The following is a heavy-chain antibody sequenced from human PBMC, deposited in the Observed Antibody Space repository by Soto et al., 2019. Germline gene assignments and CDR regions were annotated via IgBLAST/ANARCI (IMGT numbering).Heavy chain of an antibody. Sequence: GGSLRLSCAASGFTFSDYYMSWIRQAPGKGLEWVSYISSSSSYTNYADSVKGRFTISRDNAKNSLYLQMNSLRAEDTAVYYCARDPDIVATIGAFDIWGQGTMVTVSS. CDR2: ISSSSSYT. CDR1: GFTFSDYY. D-gene: IGHD5-12*01. V-gene: IGHV3-11*06. J-gene: IGHJ3*02. CDR3: ARDPDIVATIGAFDI.